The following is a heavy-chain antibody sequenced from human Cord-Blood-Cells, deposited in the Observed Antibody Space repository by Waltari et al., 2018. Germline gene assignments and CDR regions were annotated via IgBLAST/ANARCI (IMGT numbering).Heavy chain of an antibody. CDR1: GLPFSSHA. J-gene: IGHJ4*02. V-gene: IGHV3-30-3*01. CDR3: ARDSGGSYFDY. CDR2: ISYDGSNK. Sequence: QVQLVESGGGGVQTGRSLRLSCAACGLPFSSHAMLRVRQAPGKGLEWVAVISYDGSNKYYADSVKGRFTISRDNSKNTLYLQMNSLRAEDTAVYYCARDSGGSYFDYWGQGTLVTVSS. D-gene: IGHD2-15*01.